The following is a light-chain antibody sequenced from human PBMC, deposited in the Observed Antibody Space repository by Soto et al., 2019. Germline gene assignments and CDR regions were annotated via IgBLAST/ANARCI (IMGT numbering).Light chain of an antibody. CDR1: QSMNTW. CDR2: KAS. Sequence: DIQMTQSPSTLSASVGDRVTITCRASQSMNTWLAWYQLKPGRAPKLLIYKASTLESGVSSRFSGSGSGTEFTLTISSLQPDEVAAYYCQQYQTYSQFGQGTKVAIK. J-gene: IGKJ1*01. CDR3: QQYQTYSQ. V-gene: IGKV1-5*03.